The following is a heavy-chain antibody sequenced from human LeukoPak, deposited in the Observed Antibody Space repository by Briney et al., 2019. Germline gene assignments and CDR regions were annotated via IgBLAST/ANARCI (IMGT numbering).Heavy chain of an antibody. CDR2: ISAYNGNT. V-gene: IGHV1-18*01. J-gene: IGHJ3*02. Sequence: GASVKVSCKASGYTFTSYGISWVRQAPGQGLEWMGWISAYNGNTNYAQKLQGRVTMTTDTSTSTAYMELRSLRSDDTAVYYCAREGVINLWELPRYDAFDIWGQGTMVTVSS. D-gene: IGHD1-26*01. CDR1: GYTFTSYG. CDR3: AREGVINLWELPRYDAFDI.